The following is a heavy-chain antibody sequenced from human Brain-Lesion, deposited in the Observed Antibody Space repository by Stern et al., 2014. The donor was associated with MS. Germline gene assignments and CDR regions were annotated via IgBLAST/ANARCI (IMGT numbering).Heavy chain of an antibody. V-gene: IGHV4-61*02. CDR1: GGSISSGGYY. CDR3: ARGRVVPGFQYYATDV. D-gene: IGHD2-2*01. CDR2: IFYSGST. J-gene: IGHJ6*02. Sequence: QLQLQESGPGLVKPSQTLSLSCTVSGGSISSGGYYWSWIRPPAGKGLEWIGRIFYSGSTRYNPSLKSRAPITIDTSKTQFTLRLNSRTAADTAVYYCARGRVVPGFQYYATDVWGQGTTVIVSS.